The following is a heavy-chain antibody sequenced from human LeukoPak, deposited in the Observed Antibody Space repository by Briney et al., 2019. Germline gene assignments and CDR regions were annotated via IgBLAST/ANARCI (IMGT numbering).Heavy chain of an antibody. CDR2: MNPNSGNT. V-gene: IGHV1-8*03. D-gene: IGHD2-15*01. CDR1: GYTFTSYD. Sequence: ASVKVSCKASGYTFTSYDINWVRQATGQGLEWMGWMNPNSGNTGYAQKFQGRVTITRNTSISTAYMGLSSLRAEDTAVYYCAKDQGWSKVYYFDYWGQGTLVTVSS. J-gene: IGHJ4*02. CDR3: AKDQGWSKVYYFDY.